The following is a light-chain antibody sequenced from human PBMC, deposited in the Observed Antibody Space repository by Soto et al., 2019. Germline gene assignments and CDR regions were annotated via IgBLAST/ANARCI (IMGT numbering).Light chain of an antibody. CDR1: QSVSSSY. V-gene: IGKV3-20*01. Sequence: TQSPPTLSASVGDRATLSCRASQSVSSSYLAWYQQKPGQAPRLLIYGASSRATGIPDRFSGSGSGTDFTLTINRLEPEDFAVYYCQQYGSSRGFTFGPGTKVDIK. CDR3: QQYGSSRGFT. CDR2: GAS. J-gene: IGKJ3*01.